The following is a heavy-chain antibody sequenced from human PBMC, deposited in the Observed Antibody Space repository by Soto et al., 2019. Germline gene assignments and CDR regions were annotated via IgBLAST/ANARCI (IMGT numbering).Heavy chain of an antibody. J-gene: IGHJ4*02. CDR2: INPNSGGT. CDR3: ARSSFFIAAAYFDY. Sequence: ASVKVSCKASGYTFTGYYMHWVRKAPGQGLEWMGWINPNSGGTNYAQKFQGWVTMTRDTSISTAYMELSRLRSDDTAVYYCARSSFFIAAAYFDYWGQGTLVTVSS. CDR1: GYTFTGYY. V-gene: IGHV1-2*04. D-gene: IGHD6-13*01.